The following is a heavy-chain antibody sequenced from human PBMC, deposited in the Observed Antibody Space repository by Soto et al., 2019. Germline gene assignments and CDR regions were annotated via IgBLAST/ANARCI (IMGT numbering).Heavy chain of an antibody. CDR1: GGTFSSYA. CDR2: IIPIFGTA. V-gene: IGHV1-69*01. D-gene: IGHD2-21*02. CDR3: AMHIVVVTAIRYQYFQH. Sequence: VQLVESGAEVKKPGSSVKVSCKASGGTFSSYAISWVRQAPGQGLEWMGGIIPIFGTANYAQKFQGRVTITADESTSTAYMELSSLRSEDTAVYYCAMHIVVVTAIRYQYFQHWGQGTLVTVSS. J-gene: IGHJ1*01.